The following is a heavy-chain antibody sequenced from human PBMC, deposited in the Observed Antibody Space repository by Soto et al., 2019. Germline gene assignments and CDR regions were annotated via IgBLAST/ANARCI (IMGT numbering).Heavy chain of an antibody. D-gene: IGHD4-4*01. Sequence: QVQLQEPGPGLVKPSETLSLTCTVSGGSINSYCWSWIRQPPGKGLEWIAYIFDSGNANYNPSLKSRVTISVDTSKNQFSLKLTSVTAADTAVYYCARHRRTTVAKFYFDNWGQGALVTVSS. CDR3: ARHRRTTVAKFYFDN. CDR2: IFDSGNA. V-gene: IGHV4-59*08. J-gene: IGHJ4*02. CDR1: GGSINSYC.